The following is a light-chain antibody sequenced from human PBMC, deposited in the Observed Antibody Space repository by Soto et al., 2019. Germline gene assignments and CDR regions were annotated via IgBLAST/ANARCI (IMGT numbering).Light chain of an antibody. J-gene: IGLJ3*02. V-gene: IGLV1-40*01. CDR2: GNH. CDR3: QSYDNRRSRLL. Sequence: QSVLTQPPSVSRAPGQRVLISRTGSSSNIGTGYDVNWYQHIPGTAPRLRIHGNHNRPSGGPGRFSGSKSGTSASLAITGLQAEDEADYSCQSYDNRRSRLLFGGGTKVTVL. CDR1: SSNIGTGYD.